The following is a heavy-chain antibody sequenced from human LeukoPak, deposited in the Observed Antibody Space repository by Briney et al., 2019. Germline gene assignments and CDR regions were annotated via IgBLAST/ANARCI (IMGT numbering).Heavy chain of an antibody. J-gene: IGHJ4*02. CDR2: ISGSGGNT. CDR3: GKDPQNFFDSGGFYNYFDS. V-gene: IGHV3-23*01. D-gene: IGHD3-22*01. Sequence: GGSLRLSCAASGFTFSNYWMSWVRQAPGKGLDWVSAISGSGGNTYYADSVQGRFIISRDNSKNTLFLQINSLRAEDTALYFLGKDPQNFFDSGGFYNYFDSWGQGTLVTVSS. CDR1: GFTFSNYW.